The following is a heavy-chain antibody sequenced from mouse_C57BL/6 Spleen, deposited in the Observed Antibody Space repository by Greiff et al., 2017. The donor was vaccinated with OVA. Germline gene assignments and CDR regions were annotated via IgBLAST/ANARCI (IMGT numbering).Heavy chain of an antibody. CDR1: GYTFTSYW. V-gene: IGHV1-64*01. CDR3: AIYGSSYAMDY. Sequence: QVQLQQPGAELVKPGASVKLSCKASGYTFTSYWMHWVKQRPGQGLEWIGMIHPNSGSTNYNEKFKSKATLTVDKSYSTAYMQLSSLTSEDSAVYYCAIYGSSYAMDYWGQGTSVTVSS. D-gene: IGHD1-1*01. CDR2: IHPNSGST. J-gene: IGHJ4*01.